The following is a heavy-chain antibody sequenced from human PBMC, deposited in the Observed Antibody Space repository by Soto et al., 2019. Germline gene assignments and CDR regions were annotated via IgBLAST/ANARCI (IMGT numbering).Heavy chain of an antibody. CDR3: AREYQLHYGLDA. V-gene: IGHV4-59*01. D-gene: IGHD2-2*01. CDR1: GGSLSNYY. Sequence: KPSETLSLTCTVSGGSLSNYYWTWIRQPPGKGPEWIGYIYYSGNTNYNPSLKSRVTISLDTSKNQFSLNLNSVTAADTAVYFCAREYQLHYGLDAWGRGTTVTVSS. CDR2: IYYSGNT. J-gene: IGHJ6*02.